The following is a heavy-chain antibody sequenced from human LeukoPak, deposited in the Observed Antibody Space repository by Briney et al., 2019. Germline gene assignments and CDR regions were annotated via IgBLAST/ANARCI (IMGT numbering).Heavy chain of an antibody. CDR3: ARGTMMN. Sequence: PGGSLRLSCAASGFTYSNYSMNWVRQAPGKGLEWISYISGSSSAIYYADSVKGRFTIPRDNVKNSVYLQMNNLRDDDTAVYYCARGTMMNWGQGTLVTVSS. V-gene: IGHV3-48*02. D-gene: IGHD3-22*01. CDR2: ISGSSSAI. CDR1: GFTYSNYS. J-gene: IGHJ4*02.